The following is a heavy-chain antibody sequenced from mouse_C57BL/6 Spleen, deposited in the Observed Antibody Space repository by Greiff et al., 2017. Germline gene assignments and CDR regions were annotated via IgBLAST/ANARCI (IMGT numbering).Heavy chain of an antibody. V-gene: IGHV1-54*01. CDR1: GYALTNYL. D-gene: IGHD1-2*01. CDR2: INPGSGGT. J-gene: IGHJ2*01. Sequence: QVQLQQSGAELVRPGTSVKVSCKASGYALTNYLIEWVKQRPGQGLEWIGVINPGSGGTNYNEQFKGKETLTADTSSSTAYMQLSSLTSEDAAVYFCARDGRLHFDYWGQGTTLTVSS. CDR3: ARDGRLHFDY.